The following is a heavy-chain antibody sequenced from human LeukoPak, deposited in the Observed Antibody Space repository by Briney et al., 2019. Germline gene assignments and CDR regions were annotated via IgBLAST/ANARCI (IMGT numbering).Heavy chain of an antibody. CDR3: ARVKDFWSGYYTGNNWFDP. Sequence: SETLSLTCTVSGGSISSYYWSWIRQPPGKGLEWIGYIYYSGSTNYNPSLKSRVTISVDTSKNQFSLKLSSVTAADTAVYYCARVKDFWSGYYTGNNWFDPWGQGTLVTVSS. CDR2: IYYSGST. D-gene: IGHD3-3*01. CDR1: GGSISSYY. J-gene: IGHJ5*02. V-gene: IGHV4-59*01.